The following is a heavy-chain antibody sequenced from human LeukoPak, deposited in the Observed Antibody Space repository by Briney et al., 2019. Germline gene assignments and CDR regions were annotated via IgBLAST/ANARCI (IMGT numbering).Heavy chain of an antibody. V-gene: IGHV3-73*01. J-gene: IGHJ3*02. CDR1: GFIFSGSA. CDR2: IRTKANSYAT. CDR3: AKLFGTADTGRGDAFDI. D-gene: IGHD2-8*02. Sequence: GGSLRLSCAASGFIFSGSAMHWVRQASGKGLEWVGRIRTKANSYATTYAASMKGRFTISRDDSKNTLYLQMDSLRADDTAVFYCAKLFGTADTGRGDAFDIWGQGTMVTVSS.